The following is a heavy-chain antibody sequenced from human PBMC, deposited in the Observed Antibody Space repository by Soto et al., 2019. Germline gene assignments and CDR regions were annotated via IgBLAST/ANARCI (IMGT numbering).Heavy chain of an antibody. V-gene: IGHV4-30-4*01. CDR1: GGSISSGDYY. CDR3: AREPTYYYGSGAGYGMDV. CDR2: IYYSGST. D-gene: IGHD3-10*01. J-gene: IGHJ6*02. Sequence: SETLSLTCTVSGGSISSGDYYWSWIRQPPGKGLEWIGYIYYSGSTYYNPSLKSRVTISVDTSKNQFSLKLSSVTAADTAVYYCAREPTYYYGSGAGYGMDVWGQVTTVTVSS.